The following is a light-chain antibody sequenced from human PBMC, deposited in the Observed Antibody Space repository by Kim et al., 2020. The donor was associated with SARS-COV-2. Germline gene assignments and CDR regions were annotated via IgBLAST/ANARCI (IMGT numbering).Light chain of an antibody. CDR3: QQYGSSPGT. Sequence: LSPGERASLSCRARQSVIRSYLACYQQKPGQAPRLLIYGASSRATGIPDRFSGSGSGTDFTLTISRLEPEDFAVYYCQQYGSSPGTFGQGTKLEI. CDR2: GAS. J-gene: IGKJ2*02. V-gene: IGKV3-20*01. CDR1: QSVIRSY.